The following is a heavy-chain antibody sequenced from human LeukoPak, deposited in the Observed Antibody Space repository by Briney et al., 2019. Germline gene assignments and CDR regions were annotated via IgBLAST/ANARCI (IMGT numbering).Heavy chain of an antibody. J-gene: IGHJ6*03. CDR3: ARQLYDFWSGYYTGPRPMDV. D-gene: IGHD3-3*01. V-gene: IGHV4-59*08. CDR2: INYSRST. Sequence: SETLCLTCSVPGGSISSYYWSWIRQPPGKGLEWIGYINYSRSTNYNPSLKSRVTISVDTSKNQFSLKLSSVTAEDTAVYYCARQLYDFWSGYYTGPRPMDVWGKGTTVTVSS. CDR1: GGSISSYY.